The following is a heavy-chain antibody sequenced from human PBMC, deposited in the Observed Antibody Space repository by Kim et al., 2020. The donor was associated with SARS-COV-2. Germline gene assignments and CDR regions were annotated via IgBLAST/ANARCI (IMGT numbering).Heavy chain of an antibody. CDR3: ARDLNEYYDILTGYGDWFDP. CDR2: INTNTGNP. D-gene: IGHD3-9*01. J-gene: IGHJ5*02. CDR1: GYTFTSYA. V-gene: IGHV7-4-1*02. Sequence: ASVKVSCKASGYTFTSYAMNWVRQAPGQGLEWMGWINTNTGNPTYAQGFTGRFVFSLDTSVSTAYLQISSLKAEDTAVYYCARDLNEYYDILTGYGDWFDPFVQGTLVTVSS.